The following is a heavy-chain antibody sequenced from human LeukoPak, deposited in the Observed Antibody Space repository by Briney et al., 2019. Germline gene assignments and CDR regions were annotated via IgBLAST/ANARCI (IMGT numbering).Heavy chain of an antibody. CDR1: GGPFSDYY. CDR3: AREGGPYRPLDY. CDR2: VNLQGST. V-gene: IGHV4-34*01. Sequence: PSETLSLTCAVYGGPFSDYYWSWFRQPPGKGLEWIGEVNLQGSTNYNPSLMGRVAISVDTSENHISLQLTSVTAADTAVYYCAREGGPYRPLDYSGQGTLVTVSS. J-gene: IGHJ4*02.